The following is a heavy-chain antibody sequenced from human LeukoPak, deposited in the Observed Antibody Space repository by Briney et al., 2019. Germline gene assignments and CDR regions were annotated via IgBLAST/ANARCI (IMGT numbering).Heavy chain of an antibody. D-gene: IGHD3-22*01. CDR2: IIPIFGTA. Sequence: GASVNVSCKASGDTFSNYAINWVRQAPGQGLEWMGGIIPIFGTANYAQKLQGRVTIIADKSTSTVYMELNSLKSEDTAVYYCARGWDYDSGGRPTAYVYWGQGTLVTVSS. J-gene: IGHJ4*02. CDR3: ARGWDYDSGGRPTAYVY. V-gene: IGHV1-69*06. CDR1: GDTFSNYA.